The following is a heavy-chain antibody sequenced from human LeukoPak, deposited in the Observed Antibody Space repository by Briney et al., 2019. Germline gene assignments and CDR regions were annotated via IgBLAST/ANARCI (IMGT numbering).Heavy chain of an antibody. CDR1: GFTFTNAW. D-gene: IGHD3-10*01. J-gene: IGHJ4*02. V-gene: IGHV3-15*01. Sequence: GGSLRLSCVDSGFTFTNAWMSWVRQAPGKGLEWIGRIKSKTDGETTNYAEPVRGRFTISRDDSKSAVYPQMNSLKIEDTAVYYCTTDLGTYYHGSQRLIPIDYWGQGTLVTVS. CDR3: TTDLGTYYHGSQRLIPIDY. CDR2: IKSKTDGETT.